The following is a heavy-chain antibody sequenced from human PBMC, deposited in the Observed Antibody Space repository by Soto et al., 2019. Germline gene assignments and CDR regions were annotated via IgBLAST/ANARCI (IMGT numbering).Heavy chain of an antibody. CDR1: GGSISSGGYS. J-gene: IGHJ4*02. V-gene: IGHV4-30-2*01. CDR2: IYHSGST. Sequence: PSETLSLTCTVCGGSISSGGYSWSWIRQPPGKGLEWIGYIYHSGSTYYNPSLKSRVTISLDRSKTHFSLKLSSVSAAETAVYYRARAQSLVLDYWGQRTLVAVYS. D-gene: IGHD6-19*01. CDR3: ARAQSLVLDY.